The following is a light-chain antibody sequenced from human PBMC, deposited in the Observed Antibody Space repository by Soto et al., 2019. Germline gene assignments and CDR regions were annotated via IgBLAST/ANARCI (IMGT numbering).Light chain of an antibody. CDR1: QSVSSSY. J-gene: IGKJ4*01. CDR3: QQYGSSPRT. Sequence: EIVLTQSTGTLSLSPGERATLSCRASQSVSSSYLAWYQQKPGQAPRLLIYDASSRATGNPDRFSGSGSGTDFPLTISRLEPEDFAVYYCQQYGSSPRTFGGGTKVEIK. V-gene: IGKV3-20*01. CDR2: DAS.